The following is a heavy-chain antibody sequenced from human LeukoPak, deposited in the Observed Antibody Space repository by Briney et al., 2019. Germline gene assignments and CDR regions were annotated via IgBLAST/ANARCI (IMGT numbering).Heavy chain of an antibody. V-gene: IGHV3-11*04. CDR3: ARDSTIGTVTPFDY. Sequence: GGSLRLSCAASGFTFSDYYMSWIRQAPGKGLEWVSYISSSGSTIYYADSVKGRFTISRDNAKNSLYLQMNSLRAEDTAVYYCARDSTIGTVTPFDYWGQGTLVTVSS. D-gene: IGHD4-17*01. CDR1: GFTFSDYY. J-gene: IGHJ4*02. CDR2: ISSSGSTI.